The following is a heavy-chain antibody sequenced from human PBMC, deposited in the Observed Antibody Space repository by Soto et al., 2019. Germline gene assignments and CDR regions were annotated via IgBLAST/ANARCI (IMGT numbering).Heavy chain of an antibody. CDR2: ISYDGSNK. CDR3: AKDPNYDFWSGYYADY. D-gene: IGHD3-3*01. J-gene: IGHJ4*02. Sequence: QVQLVESGGGVVQPGRSLRLSCAASGFTFSSYGVHWVRQAPGKGLEWVAVISYDGSNKYYADSVKGRFTISRDNSKNTLYLQMNSLRAEDTAVYYCAKDPNYDFWSGYYADYWGQGTLVTVSS. CDR1: GFTFSSYG. V-gene: IGHV3-30*18.